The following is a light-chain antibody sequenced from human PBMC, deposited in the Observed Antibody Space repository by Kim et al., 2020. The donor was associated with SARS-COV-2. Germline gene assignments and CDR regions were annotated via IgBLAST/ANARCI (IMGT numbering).Light chain of an antibody. CDR3: QQRSNRPPIT. CDR1: QTVTSY. CDR2: DIS. V-gene: IGKV3-11*01. J-gene: IGKJ5*01. Sequence: EIVLTQSPATLSLSPGERATLSCRASQTVTSYFSWYQQKPGQAPRLLIYDISTRATGIPARFSGSGSGTDFALTISSLEPEDFAVYYCQQRSNRPPITFGQGTRLEIK.